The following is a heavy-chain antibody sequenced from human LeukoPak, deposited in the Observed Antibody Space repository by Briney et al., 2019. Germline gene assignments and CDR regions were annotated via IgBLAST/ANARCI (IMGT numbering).Heavy chain of an antibody. CDR2: INHSGST. CDR1: GGSFSGYY. J-gene: IGHJ3*02. Sequence: SETLSLTCAVYGGSFSGYYWSWIRQPPGKGLEWIGEINHSGSTYYNPSLKSRVTISVDTSKNQFSLKLSSVTAADTAVYYCARDPYDAFDIWGQGTMVTVSS. V-gene: IGHV4-34*01. CDR3: ARDPYDAFDI.